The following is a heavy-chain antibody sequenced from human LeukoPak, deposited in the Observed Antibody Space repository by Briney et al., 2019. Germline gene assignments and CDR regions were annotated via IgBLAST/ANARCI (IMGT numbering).Heavy chain of an antibody. V-gene: IGHV4-4*07. CDR2: IYATGST. J-gene: IGHJ4*02. CDR3: ARDLSGYYAQYYFDY. CDR1: GASISRYY. D-gene: IGHD3-9*01. Sequence: SETLSLTCTVSGASISRYYWTWIRQPAGKELEWIGRIYATGSTNFNPSLESRVTMSVDTSKNQFFLKLSSVTAADTALYYCARDLSGYYAQYYFDYWGRGTLVTVSS.